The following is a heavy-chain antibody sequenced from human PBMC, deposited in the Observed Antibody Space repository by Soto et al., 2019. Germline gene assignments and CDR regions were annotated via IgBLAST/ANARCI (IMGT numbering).Heavy chain of an antibody. CDR3: ARWVVVTAIFDY. CDR2: INAGNGNT. J-gene: IGHJ4*02. V-gene: IGHV1-3*01. CDR1: GYTFTSYA. D-gene: IGHD2-21*02. Sequence: GGSVKVSCKAFGYTFTSYAMDWGRQAPGQRLEWMGWINAGNGNTKYSQKFQGRVTITRDTSASTAYMELSSLRSEDTAVYYCARWVVVTAIFDYWGQGTLVTVSS.